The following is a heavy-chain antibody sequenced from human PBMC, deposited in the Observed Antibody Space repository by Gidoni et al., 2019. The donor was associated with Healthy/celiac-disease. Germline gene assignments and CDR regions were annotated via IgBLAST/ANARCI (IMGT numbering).Heavy chain of an antibody. D-gene: IGHD6-25*01. J-gene: IGHJ6*02. V-gene: IGHV3-30*18. CDR2: ISYDGSNK. CDR3: AKDSGKPPRSYYYGMDV. Sequence: QVQLVESGGGVVQPGRSLRLSCAVSGFTFSSYGMHWVRQAPGKGLEWVAVISYDGSNKYYADSVKGRFTISRDNSKNTLYLQMNSLRAEDTAVYYCAKDSGKPPRSYYYGMDVWGQGTTVTVSS. CDR1: GFTFSSYG.